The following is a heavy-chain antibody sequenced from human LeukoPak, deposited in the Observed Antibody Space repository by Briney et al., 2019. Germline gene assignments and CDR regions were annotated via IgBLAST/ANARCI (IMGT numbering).Heavy chain of an antibody. V-gene: IGHV4-39*01. CDR3: ARHYGP. CDR1: GGSISSISSNNYH. J-gene: IGHJ5*02. D-gene: IGHD4-17*01. CDR2: IYYSGST. Sequence: PSETLSLTCIVSGGSISSISSNNYHWGWIRQPPGKGLEWIGSIYYSGSTYYNPSLKSRVTISVDTSRNQFSLNLSSVTAADTAVYYCARHYGPWGQGTLVAVSS.